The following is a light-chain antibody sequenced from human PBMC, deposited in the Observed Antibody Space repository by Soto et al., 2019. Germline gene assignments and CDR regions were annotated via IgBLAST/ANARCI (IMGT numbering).Light chain of an antibody. V-gene: IGKV3-15*01. CDR2: GAS. CDR3: QQYHTWPIT. J-gene: IGKJ4*01. Sequence: EIVMTQSPATLSVSPGERATLSCRASHSVSSDLAWYQQKPGQAPRLLIYGASTRAIGIPARFSGSGSGTEFTLTISSLQSEDCAIYYCQQYHTWPITFGGGTKVDIK. CDR1: HSVSSD.